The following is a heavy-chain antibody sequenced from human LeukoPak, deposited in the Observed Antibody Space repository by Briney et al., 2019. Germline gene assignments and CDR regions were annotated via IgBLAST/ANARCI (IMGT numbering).Heavy chain of an antibody. CDR2: VKGKTDGGTT. CDR3: TTPCNYDSRGYPGD. V-gene: IGHV3-15*01. J-gene: IGHJ4*02. CDR1: GYTFINAW. D-gene: IGHD3-22*01. Sequence: GGSLRLSCAASGYTFINAWISWVRQAPGKGLERVGRVKGKTDGGTTDYAATVKGRFTISRDDSKNTLYLQMNSLKTEDTAVYYCTTPCNYDSRGYPGDWGQGTLVTVS.